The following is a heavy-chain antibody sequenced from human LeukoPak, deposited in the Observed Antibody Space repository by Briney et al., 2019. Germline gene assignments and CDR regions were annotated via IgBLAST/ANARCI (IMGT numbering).Heavy chain of an antibody. CDR1: GFTFSSYA. Sequence: PGGSLRLSCAAAGFTFSSYAMHWVRQAPGKGLEWVAVISYDGSNKYYADSVKGRFTISRDNSKDTLYLQMNSLRAEDTAVYYCARDRYCSGGSCMYYFDYWGQGTLVTVS. CDR3: ARDRYCSGGSCMYYFDY. J-gene: IGHJ4*02. V-gene: IGHV3-30*04. CDR2: ISYDGSNK. D-gene: IGHD2-15*01.